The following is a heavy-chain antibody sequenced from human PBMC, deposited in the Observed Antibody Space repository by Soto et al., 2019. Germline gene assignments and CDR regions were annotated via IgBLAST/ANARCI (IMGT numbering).Heavy chain of an antibody. V-gene: IGHV3-7*05. D-gene: IGHD2-21*02. CDR3: ATVTGLAYCGADCYSLYYYYYYGMDV. Sequence: EVQLVESGGGLVQPGGSLRLSCVASGFTFGDYWMSWVRQAPGKGLDWVANIKQDGSEKYYVDSVKGRFAVSRDNAQNSLYLQMNSLRAEDTAMYYCATVTGLAYCGADCYSLYYYYYYGMDVWGQGTTVTVSS. J-gene: IGHJ6*02. CDR1: GFTFGDYW. CDR2: IKQDGSEK.